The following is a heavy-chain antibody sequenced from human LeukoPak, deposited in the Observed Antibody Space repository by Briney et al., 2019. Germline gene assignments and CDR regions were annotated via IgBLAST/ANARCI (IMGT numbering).Heavy chain of an antibody. J-gene: IGHJ4*02. CDR3: AGVGSSSSLGFDY. V-gene: IGHV3-33*01. D-gene: IGHD6-6*01. CDR2: IWYDGSNK. Sequence: PGGSLRLSCAASGFTFRSYGMHWVRQAPGKGLEWVAVIWYDGSNKYCADSVKGRFTISRDNSKNTLYLEMSSLRAEDTAVYYCAGVGSSSSLGFDYWGQGTLVTVSS. CDR1: GFTFRSYG.